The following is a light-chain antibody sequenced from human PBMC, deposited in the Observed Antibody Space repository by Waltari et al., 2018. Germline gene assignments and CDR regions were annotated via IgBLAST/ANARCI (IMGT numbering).Light chain of an antibody. J-gene: IGKJ3*01. V-gene: IGKV4-1*01. CDR3: QQYYSTPLT. CDR1: QSVLYSSINKNH. CDR2: WAS. Sequence: DILMTQSPASLAVSLGERANINCKSSQSVLYSSINKNHLAWYQQKPGQPPRLLISWASSRESGVPDRFSGSGSGTDFTLTISGLQTEDVAVYYCQQYYSTPLTFGPGTKVDI.